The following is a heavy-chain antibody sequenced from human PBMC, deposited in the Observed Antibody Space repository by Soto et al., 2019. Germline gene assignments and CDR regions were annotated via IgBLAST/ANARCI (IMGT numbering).Heavy chain of an antibody. J-gene: IGHJ3*02. V-gene: IGHV3-48*01. Sequence: GGSLRLPCEASGFSFSDYSMKWVRQAPGKGLEWLSFISTNGRTTYYADSVKGRFTISRDNAQSSLYLQVSSLRVEDTAVYYCARNLIKGYCSGGSCRIDAFDIWGPGTMVTVSS. CDR1: GFSFSDYS. CDR2: ISTNGRTT. D-gene: IGHD2-15*01. CDR3: ARNLIKGYCSGGSCRIDAFDI.